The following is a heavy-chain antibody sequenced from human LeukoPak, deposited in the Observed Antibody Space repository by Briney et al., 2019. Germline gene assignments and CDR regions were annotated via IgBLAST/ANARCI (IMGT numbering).Heavy chain of an antibody. CDR3: ARGGVRYFDWLQWGYYYYYMDV. J-gene: IGHJ6*03. D-gene: IGHD3-9*01. CDR2: INPNSGGT. Sequence: ASVKVSCKASGYTFTGYYMHWVRQAPGQGLEWMGWINPNSGGTNYAQKFQGRVTMTRDTSISTAYMELSRLRSDDTAVYYCARGGVRYFDWLQWGYYYYYMDVWGKGTTVTVSS. V-gene: IGHV1-2*02. CDR1: GYTFTGYY.